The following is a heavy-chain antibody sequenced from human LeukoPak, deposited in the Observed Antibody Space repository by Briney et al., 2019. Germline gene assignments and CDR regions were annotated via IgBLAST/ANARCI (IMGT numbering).Heavy chain of an antibody. J-gene: IGHJ4*02. V-gene: IGHV3-21*04. CDR1: GFTFSSYI. D-gene: IGHD5-18*01. CDR3: AREVHSFFDY. Sequence: GGPRRLSCAASGFTFSSYIMNWARQAPGKGLEWVSSISSSSTYIYYADSVQRRFTISRDNAKNSLFLQMNSLRAEDTAVYYCAREVHSFFDYWGQ. CDR2: ISSSSTYI.